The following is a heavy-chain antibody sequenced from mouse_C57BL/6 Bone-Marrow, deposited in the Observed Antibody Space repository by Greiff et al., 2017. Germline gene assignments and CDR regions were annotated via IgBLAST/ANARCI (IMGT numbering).Heavy chain of an antibody. CDR1: GYAFSSYW. V-gene: IGHV1-80*01. Sequence: QVQLQQSGAELVKPGASVKISYKASGYAFSSYWLNWVKQRPGKGLEWIGQIYPGDGDTNYNGKFKGKATLTADKSSSTAYMQLSSLTSEDSAVYFCAINPRYYYGSSQYYFDYWGQGTTLTVSS. D-gene: IGHD1-1*01. J-gene: IGHJ2*01. CDR3: AINPRYYYGSSQYYFDY. CDR2: IYPGDGDT.